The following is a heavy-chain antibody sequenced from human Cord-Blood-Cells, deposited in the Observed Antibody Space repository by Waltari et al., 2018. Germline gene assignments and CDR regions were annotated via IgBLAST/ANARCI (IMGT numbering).Heavy chain of an antibody. CDR1: GGSISSGDYY. CDR3: AREAEALLDAFDI. Sequence: QVQLQESGPGLVKPSQTLSLTCTVSGGSISSGDYYWSWIRQPPGKGLEWIGYIYYSGSTYYNPSLKSRVTLSVDTSKNQFSLKLSSVTAADTAMYYCAREAEALLDAFDIWGQGTMVTVSS. D-gene: IGHD2-21*01. J-gene: IGHJ3*02. V-gene: IGHV4-30-4*08. CDR2: IYYSGST.